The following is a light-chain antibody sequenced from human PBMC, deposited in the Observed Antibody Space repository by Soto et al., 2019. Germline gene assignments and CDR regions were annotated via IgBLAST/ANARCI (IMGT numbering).Light chain of an antibody. V-gene: IGKV1-5*01. CDR2: DAS. CDR1: QSFSTW. CDR3: QQYDTYTWT. J-gene: IGKJ1*01. Sequence: DIQMTQSLSTLSAYVGDRVTITSRASQSFSTWLAWYQQKPGKAPKLLIYDASSLESGVPSRFSGSGYGTEFTLTISSLRPDDFATYYCQQYDTYTWTFGQGTKVDI.